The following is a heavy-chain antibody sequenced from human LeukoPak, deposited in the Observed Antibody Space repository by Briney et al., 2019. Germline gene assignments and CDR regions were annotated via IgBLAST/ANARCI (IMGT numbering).Heavy chain of an antibody. CDR2: IYPGDSDT. J-gene: IGHJ4*02. V-gene: IGHV5-51*01. Sequence: GESLKISCKGSGYSFTSYWIGWVRQMPGKGLEWMGIIYPGDSDTRYSPSFQGQVTISADKSISTAYLQWSSLKASDTAMYYCARHRVDNIISGYDFGYYFDYWGQGTLVTVSS. CDR3: ARHRVDNIISGYDFGYYFDY. D-gene: IGHD5-12*01. CDR1: GYSFTSYW.